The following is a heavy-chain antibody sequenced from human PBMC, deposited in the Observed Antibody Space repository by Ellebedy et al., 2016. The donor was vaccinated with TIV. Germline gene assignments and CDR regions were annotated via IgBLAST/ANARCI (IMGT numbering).Heavy chain of an antibody. CDR3: ARESFRYFDWDL. Sequence: GESLKISCAASGFTVSGYWMHWVRQAPGEGLVWLSRISTDGSSKSYAGLVEGRFTTSRDNAKNTVYLQIDRLRAEDTAVYFCARESFRYFDWDLWGQGTPVTVAS. J-gene: IGHJ4*02. CDR2: ISTDGSSK. CDR1: GFTVSGYW. D-gene: IGHD3-9*01. V-gene: IGHV3-74*01.